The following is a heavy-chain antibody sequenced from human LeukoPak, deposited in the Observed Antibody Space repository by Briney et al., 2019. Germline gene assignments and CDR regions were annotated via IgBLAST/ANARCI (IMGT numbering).Heavy chain of an antibody. D-gene: IGHD2-2*01. CDR1: GFTFSRYS. Sequence: GGSLRLSCAASGFTFSRYSMNWVRQAPGKGLEWVSSISSSSSFIYYADSVKGRFTISRDNAKNSLYLQMNSVRAEDTAVYYCARDPPLGSCSTISCPHLDYWGQGTLVTVSS. J-gene: IGHJ4*02. CDR2: ISSSSSFI. V-gene: IGHV3-21*01. CDR3: ARDPPLGSCSTISCPHLDY.